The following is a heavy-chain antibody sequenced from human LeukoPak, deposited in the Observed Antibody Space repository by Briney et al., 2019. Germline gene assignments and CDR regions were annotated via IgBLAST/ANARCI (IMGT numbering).Heavy chain of an antibody. CDR2: INPDGNEK. CDR3: SGRDSSRSPRAY. V-gene: IGHV3-7*01. D-gene: IGHD2-2*01. Sequence: GGSLRLSCAASGLTFTDFWMNWVRLTPGRGLEWLANINPDGNEKYYVDSVKGRFAISRDNAKHEVYLEMNSLRAEDTGVYYCSGRDSSRSPRAYWGQGTLVSVSS. CDR1: GLTFTDFW. J-gene: IGHJ4*02.